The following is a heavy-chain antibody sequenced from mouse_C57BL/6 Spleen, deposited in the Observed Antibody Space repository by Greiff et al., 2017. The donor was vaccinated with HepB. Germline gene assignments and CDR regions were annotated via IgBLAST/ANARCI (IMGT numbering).Heavy chain of an antibody. CDR3: ARYFHYGSSYHVDY. CDR2: IRNKANGYTT. V-gene: IGHV7-3*01. D-gene: IGHD1-1*01. J-gene: IGHJ2*01. CDR1: GFTFTDYY. Sequence: EVKVVESGGGLVQPGGSLSLSCAASGFTFTDYYMSWVRQPPGKALEWLGFIRNKANGYTTEYSASVKGRFTISRDNSQSILYLQMNALRAEDSATYYCARYFHYGSSYHVDYWGQGTTLTVSS.